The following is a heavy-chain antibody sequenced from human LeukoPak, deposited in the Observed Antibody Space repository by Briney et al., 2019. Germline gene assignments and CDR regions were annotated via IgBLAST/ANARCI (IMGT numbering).Heavy chain of an antibody. CDR1: GFTFSSYW. V-gene: IGHV3-7*03. CDR3: AASPSPMSSGWFYY. CDR2: IKQDGSEK. D-gene: IGHD6-19*01. Sequence: GGSLRLSCAASGFTFSSYWMSWVRQAPAKGLEWVANIKQDGSEKYYVDSVKGRFTISRDNSKNTLYLQMNSLRAEDTAVYYCAASPSPMSSGWFYYWGQGTLVTVSS. J-gene: IGHJ4*02.